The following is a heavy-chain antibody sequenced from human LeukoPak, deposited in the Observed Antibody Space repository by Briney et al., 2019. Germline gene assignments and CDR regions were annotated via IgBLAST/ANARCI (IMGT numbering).Heavy chain of an antibody. V-gene: IGHV1-2*02. CDR3: ARSRTPSAIAVAGRPTDTYYYYYMDV. CDR2: INPNSGGT. Sequence: ASVKVSCKASGYTFTGYYMHWVRQAPGQGLEWMGWINPNSGGTNYAQKFQGRVTMTRDTSISTAYMELSRLRSDDTAVYYCARSRTPSAIAVAGRPTDTYYYYYMDVWGKGTTVTVSS. CDR1: GYTFTGYY. D-gene: IGHD6-19*01. J-gene: IGHJ6*03.